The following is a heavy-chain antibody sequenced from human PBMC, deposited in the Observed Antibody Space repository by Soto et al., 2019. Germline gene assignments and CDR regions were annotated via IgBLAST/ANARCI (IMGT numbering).Heavy chain of an antibody. Sequence: PSETLSLTCAVYGVSFSGYYWSWIRQPPGKGLEWIGEINHSGSTNYNPSLKSRVTISADTSKNQFSLKLSSVTAADTAVYYCARSTADYDFWTGYSPSYYFDSWGQGALVTVSS. V-gene: IGHV4-34*01. J-gene: IGHJ4*02. CDR2: INHSGST. D-gene: IGHD3-3*01. CDR3: ARSTADYDFWTGYSPSYYFDS. CDR1: GVSFSGYY.